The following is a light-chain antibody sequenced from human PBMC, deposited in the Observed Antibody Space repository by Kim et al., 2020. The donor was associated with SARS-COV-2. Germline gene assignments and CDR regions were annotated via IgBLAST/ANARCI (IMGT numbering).Light chain of an antibody. CDR1: QSVSSN. Sequence: EIVLTQSPASLSVSPGETATLSCRASQSVSSNFAWYQQKPGQAPRLLIYGAFTRATGVPARFSGSGSGTEFTLTISSLQSEDVAVYHCQQYSDWPTFGQGTKLEIK. CDR2: GAF. CDR3: QQYSDWPT. V-gene: IGKV3-15*01. J-gene: IGKJ2*01.